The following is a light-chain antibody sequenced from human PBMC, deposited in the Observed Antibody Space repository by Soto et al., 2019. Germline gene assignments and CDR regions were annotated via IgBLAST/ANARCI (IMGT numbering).Light chain of an antibody. CDR1: QSIKNW. Sequence: DIQMTQSPSTLSASVGDRVTITCRASQSIKNWLAWYQQKPGEAPKLLFYKASTLESGVPSRFSGSGSGTKFPFTISRLQPYDVATYHCQQYKRYSQFTFGPGTTVDIK. CDR3: QQYKRYSQFT. CDR2: KAS. V-gene: IGKV1-5*03. J-gene: IGKJ3*01.